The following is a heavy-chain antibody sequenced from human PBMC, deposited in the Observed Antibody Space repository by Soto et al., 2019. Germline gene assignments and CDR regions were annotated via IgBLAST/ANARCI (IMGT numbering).Heavy chain of an antibody. J-gene: IGHJ4*02. D-gene: IGHD2-21*02. Sequence: QVQLVQSGAEVKKPGSSVKVSCKASGGTFSSYTISWVRQAPGQGLEWMGRIIPILGIANYAQKFQGRVTINADKSTSTAYMELSSLRSEDTAGYYCAREQYGGDPMIWGQGTLVTVSS. CDR1: GGTFSSYT. CDR3: AREQYGGDPMI. CDR2: IIPILGIA. V-gene: IGHV1-69*08.